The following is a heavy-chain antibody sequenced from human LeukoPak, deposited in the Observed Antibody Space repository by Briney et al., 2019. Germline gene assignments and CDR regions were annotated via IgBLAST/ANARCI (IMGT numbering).Heavy chain of an antibody. Sequence: GGSLRLSCAASGFTFSSYAMSWVRQAPGKGLEWVSAISGSGGSTYYADSVKGRFTISRDNSKNTLYLQMNSLRAEGTAVYYCANLPSGSYYRDPRLNWFDPWGQGTLVTVSS. CDR2: ISGSGGST. D-gene: IGHD3-10*01. V-gene: IGHV3-23*01. J-gene: IGHJ5*02. CDR1: GFTFSSYA. CDR3: ANLPSGSYYRDPRLNWFDP.